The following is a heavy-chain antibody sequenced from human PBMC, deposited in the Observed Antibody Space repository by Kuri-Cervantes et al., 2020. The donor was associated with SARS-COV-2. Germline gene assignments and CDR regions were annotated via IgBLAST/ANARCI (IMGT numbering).Heavy chain of an antibody. J-gene: IGHJ6*03. D-gene: IGHD3-3*01. CDR2: IGTAGDT. CDR3: ARGPSTIFGVVPRMYYYYYYVDV. V-gene: IGHV3-13*03. Sequence: GGSLRLSCAACGFTFSSYDMHWVRQATGKGLEWVSAIGTAGDTYYPGSVKGQFTISRENAKNTLYLQMNSLRAEDTAVYYCARGPSTIFGVVPRMYYYYYYVDVWGKGTTVTVSS. CDR1: GFTFSSYD.